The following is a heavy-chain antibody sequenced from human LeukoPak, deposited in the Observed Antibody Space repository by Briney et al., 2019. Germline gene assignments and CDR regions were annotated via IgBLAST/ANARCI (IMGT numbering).Heavy chain of an antibody. V-gene: IGHV4-34*01. CDR2: INHSGST. CDR3: ARAQGYCSSTSCYAGDYFDY. Sequence: PSETLSLTCTVSGGSISSYYWSWIRQPPGKGLEWIGEINHSGSTNYNPSLKSRVTISVDTSKNQFSLKLSSVTAADTAVYYCARAQGYCSSTSCYAGDYFDYWGQGTLVTVSS. J-gene: IGHJ4*02. CDR1: GGSISSYY. D-gene: IGHD2-2*01.